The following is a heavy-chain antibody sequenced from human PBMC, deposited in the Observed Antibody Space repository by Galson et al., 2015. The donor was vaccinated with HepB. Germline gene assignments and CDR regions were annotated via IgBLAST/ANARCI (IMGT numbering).Heavy chain of an antibody. CDR1: GFTVSSNY. CDR3: ARVADSDYGDHSHFDY. V-gene: IGHV3-66*01. CDR2: LYRGGST. Sequence: SLRLSCAASGFTVSSNYMTWVRQAPGKGREWVSTLYRGGSTYYADPVKGRFTIPRDNVKNSMYLQMNSLRAEDTAVYYCARVADSDYGDHSHFDYWGQGTLVTVSS. D-gene: IGHD4-17*01. J-gene: IGHJ4*02.